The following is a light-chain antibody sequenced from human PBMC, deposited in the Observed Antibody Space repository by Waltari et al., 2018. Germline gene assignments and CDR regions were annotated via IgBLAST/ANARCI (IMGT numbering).Light chain of an antibody. V-gene: IGLV3-19*01. CDR1: SLRSDY. Sequence: SSELTQDPAVSVALGQTVRTTCQGDSLRSDYANGSQQRPGQAPVLFIYGKNNRPSGIPDRCSGSSSGNTASLTITGAQAEDEADYYCNSRDSSGNPLVFGGGTKLTVL. CDR3: NSRDSSGNPLV. J-gene: IGLJ2*01. CDR2: GKN.